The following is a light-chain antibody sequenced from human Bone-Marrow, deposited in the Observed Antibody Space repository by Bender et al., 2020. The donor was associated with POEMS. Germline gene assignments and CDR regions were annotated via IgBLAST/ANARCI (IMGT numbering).Light chain of an antibody. J-gene: IGLJ2*01. CDR1: YSDIGSYKF. CDR2: DVS. Sequence: QSALTQPRSVSGSPGQSVTISCTGTYSDIGSYKFVSWYQQHPGKAPKLMIYDVSDRPSGVSNRFSGSKSGNTASLTISGLQPEDEADYYCCSYTSSTTLVFGGGTKVTVL. CDR3: CSYTSSTTLV. V-gene: IGLV2-14*02.